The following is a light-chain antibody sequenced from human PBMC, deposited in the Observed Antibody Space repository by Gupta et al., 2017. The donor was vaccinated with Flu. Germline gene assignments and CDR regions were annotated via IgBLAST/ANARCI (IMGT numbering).Light chain of an antibody. CDR1: QTISSY. Sequence: SSLSASVGDRVTIACRASQTISSYLNWYQQKPGKAPNLLIYSASNLQSGVPSRFSGSGSGTDFTLTISSLQPEDFATYYCQQSNDLPYTFGQGTKLELK. CDR2: SAS. CDR3: QQSNDLPYT. V-gene: IGKV1-39*01. J-gene: IGKJ2*01.